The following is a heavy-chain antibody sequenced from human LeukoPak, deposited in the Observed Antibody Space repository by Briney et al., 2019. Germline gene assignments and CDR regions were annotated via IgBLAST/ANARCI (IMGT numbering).Heavy chain of an antibody. J-gene: IGHJ4*02. D-gene: IGHD3-9*01. CDR2: IRGDNGNT. CDR3: ARVDLLTGYYFFDY. Sequence: GASVKVSCKASGYTFSNYGISWVRQAPGQGLEWVGLIRGDNGNTNYAQKLQGRVTMTTDTSTSTAYMELRSLGSDETAVYYCARVDLLTGYYFFDYWGQGTLVTVSS. CDR1: GYTFSNYG. V-gene: IGHV1-18*01.